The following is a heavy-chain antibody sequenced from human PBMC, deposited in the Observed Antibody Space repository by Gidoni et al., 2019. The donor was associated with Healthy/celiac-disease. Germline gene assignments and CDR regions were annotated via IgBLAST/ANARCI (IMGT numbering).Heavy chain of an antibody. CDR2: INHSGST. J-gene: IGHJ6*02. CDR1: GGSFSGYY. Sequence: QVQLQQWGAGLLKPSETLSLTCAVYGGSFSGYYWSWIRQPPGKGLEWIGEINHSGSTNYTPSLKSRVTISVDTSKNQFSLKLSSVTAADTAVYYCARGRGSSYPLVYYGMDVWGQGTTVTVSS. V-gene: IGHV4-34*01. CDR3: ARGRGSSYPLVYYGMDV. D-gene: IGHD6-6*01.